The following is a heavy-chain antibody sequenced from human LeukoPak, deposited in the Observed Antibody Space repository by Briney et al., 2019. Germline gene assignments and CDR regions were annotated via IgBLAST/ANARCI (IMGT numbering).Heavy chain of an antibody. V-gene: IGHV3-48*01. CDR2: INSISTTI. J-gene: IGHJ4*02. CDR1: GFSFSDYS. Sequence: GGSLRLSCSASGFSFSDYSMNWVRQAPGKGLEWISYINSISTTIYYADSVKGRLTISRDSGKNSLYLQMNGLRAEDTAVYFCATATLDYWGQGILVTVS. CDR3: ATATLDY. D-gene: IGHD2-15*01.